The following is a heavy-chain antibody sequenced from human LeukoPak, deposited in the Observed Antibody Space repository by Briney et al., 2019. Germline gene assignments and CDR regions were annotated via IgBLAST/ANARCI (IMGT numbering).Heavy chain of an antibody. CDR3: ARETEMANLDY. D-gene: IGHD5-24*01. J-gene: IGHJ4*02. CDR2: IKHDGSEK. Sequence: PGGSLRLSCTASGFTFSSYWMNWVRQAPGKGLEWVANIKHDGSEKYYVDSVKGRFTISRDNAKKSLYLQMNSLRAEDTAVYYCARETEMANLDYWGQGTLVTVSS. CDR1: GFTFSSYW. V-gene: IGHV3-7*04.